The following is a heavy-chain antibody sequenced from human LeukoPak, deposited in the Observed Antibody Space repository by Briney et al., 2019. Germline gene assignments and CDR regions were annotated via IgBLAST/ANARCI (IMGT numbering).Heavy chain of an antibody. Sequence: SETLSPTCAVYGGSFSGYYWSWIRQPPGKGLQWIGEINHTGSTNYNPSLKSRVTISVDTSKNQFSLKLSSVTAADTAVYYCARGQLTTGGGDYWGQGTLVTVSS. CDR2: INHTGST. D-gene: IGHD4-17*01. V-gene: IGHV4-34*01. CDR3: ARGQLTTGGGDY. J-gene: IGHJ4*02. CDR1: GGSFSGYY.